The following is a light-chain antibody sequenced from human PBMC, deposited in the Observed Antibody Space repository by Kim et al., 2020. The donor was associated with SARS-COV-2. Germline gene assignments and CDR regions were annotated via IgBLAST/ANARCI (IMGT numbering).Light chain of an antibody. CDR3: QAWDSSTPNWV. J-gene: IGLJ3*02. V-gene: IGLV3-1*01. CDR2: QDS. Sequence: SYELTQPPSVSVSPGQTASITCSGDKSGDKYACWYQQKPGQSPVLVIYQDSKRPSGIPERFSGSNSGNTATLTISGTQAMDEADYYCQAWDSSTPNWVFGGGTQLTVL. CDR1: KSGDKY.